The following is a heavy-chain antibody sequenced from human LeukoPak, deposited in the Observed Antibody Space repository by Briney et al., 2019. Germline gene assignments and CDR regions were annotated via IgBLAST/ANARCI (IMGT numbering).Heavy chain of an antibody. CDR2: IIPIFGTA. J-gene: IGHJ3*02. CDR1: GGTFSIYA. V-gene: IGHV1-69*05. CDR3: ARVLADAFDI. Sequence: SVKVSCKASGGTFSIYAISWVRQAPGQGLEWMGGIIPIFGTANYAQKFQGRVTITTDESTSTAYMELSSLRSEDTAVYYCARVLADAFDIWGQGAMVTLSS.